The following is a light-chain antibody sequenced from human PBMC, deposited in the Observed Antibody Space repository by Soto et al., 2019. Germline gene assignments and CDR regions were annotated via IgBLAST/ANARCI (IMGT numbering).Light chain of an antibody. CDR3: LAWDSSTAV. CDR1: KLGDKY. Sequence: SYELTQPPSVSVSPGQTASITCSGDKLGDKYACWYQQKPGQSPVLVIYQDSKRPSGIPERFSGSNSGNTATLTISGTQAMDEADYYCLAWDSSTAVFGGGTKLT. CDR2: QDS. V-gene: IGLV3-1*01. J-gene: IGLJ2*01.